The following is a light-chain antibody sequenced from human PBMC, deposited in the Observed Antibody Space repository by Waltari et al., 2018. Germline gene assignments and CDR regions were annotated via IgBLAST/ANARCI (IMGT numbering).Light chain of an antibody. J-gene: IGLJ1*01. CDR1: QWGTIY. Sequence: SDDLIQPPSVSVSPGQTATITCSGAQWGTIYTSWDKQRPGQSPVLVIYQDTKRPSGLPWRFFGSNSGNTATLTISGTQPMDEADYYCQAWDRSAAVFGTGTKVTVL. CDR2: QDT. V-gene: IGLV3-1*01. CDR3: QAWDRSAAV.